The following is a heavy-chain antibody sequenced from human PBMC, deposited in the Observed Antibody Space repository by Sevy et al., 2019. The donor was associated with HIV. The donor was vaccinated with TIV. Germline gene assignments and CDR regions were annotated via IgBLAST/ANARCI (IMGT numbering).Heavy chain of an antibody. CDR3: ARVVEPAGIDPYYYGVDV. Sequence: ASVKVSCKASGYTFSDYDIHWVRQAPGQGLEWMGWINPKSGGTNYAQKFHGRVTMTRDTSISTAYMELRRLRSDDTAVYYCARVVEPAGIDPYYYGVDVWGPGATVTVSS. J-gene: IGHJ6*02. CDR1: GYTFSDYD. CDR2: INPKSGGT. V-gene: IGHV1-2*02. D-gene: IGHD2-2*02.